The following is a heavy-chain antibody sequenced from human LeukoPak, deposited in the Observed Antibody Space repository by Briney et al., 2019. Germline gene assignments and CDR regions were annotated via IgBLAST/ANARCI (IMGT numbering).Heavy chain of an antibody. CDR1: GGSFSGYY. Sequence: SETLSLTCAVYGGSFSGYYWSWIRQPPGKGLEWIGEINHSGSTNYNPSLKSRVTISVDTSKNQFSPKLSSVTAADRAVYYCARPLPEMATVGYDDAFDLWGQGTMVTVSS. CDR3: ARPLPEMATVGYDDAFDL. D-gene: IGHD5-24*01. V-gene: IGHV4-34*01. J-gene: IGHJ3*01. CDR2: INHSGST.